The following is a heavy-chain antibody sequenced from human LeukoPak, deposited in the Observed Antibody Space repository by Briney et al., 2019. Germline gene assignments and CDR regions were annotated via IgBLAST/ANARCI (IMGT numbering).Heavy chain of an antibody. J-gene: IGHJ3*02. CDR2: ISGSGTGT. D-gene: IGHD1-1*01. V-gene: IGHV3-23*01. Sequence: GGSLRLSCAASGFTFSSYAMSWVRQAPGKGPEWVSGISGSGTGTYYADSVKGRFTISRDNSKNTLYLQMNSLRAEDSAEYYCAKSLLTTATGTGRAFDIWGQGTMVTVSA. CDR1: GFTFSSYA. CDR3: AKSLLTTATGTGRAFDI.